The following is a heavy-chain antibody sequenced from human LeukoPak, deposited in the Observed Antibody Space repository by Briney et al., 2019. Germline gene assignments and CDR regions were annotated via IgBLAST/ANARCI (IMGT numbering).Heavy chain of an antibody. CDR1: GYTFTVYY. Sequence: ASVKVSCKASGYTFTVYYMHWVRQAPGQGLEWMGWINPNSGGTNYAQKFQGRVTMTRDTSISTAYMELSRLRSDDTAVYYCAIPYDSSGYYYALDYWGQGTLVTVSS. D-gene: IGHD3-22*01. J-gene: IGHJ4*02. CDR3: AIPYDSSGYYYALDY. CDR2: INPNSGGT. V-gene: IGHV1-2*02.